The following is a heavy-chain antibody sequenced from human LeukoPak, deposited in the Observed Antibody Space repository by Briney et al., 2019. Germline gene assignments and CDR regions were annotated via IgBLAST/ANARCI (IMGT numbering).Heavy chain of an antibody. V-gene: IGHV4-59*01. CDR1: GGSFSSYY. Sequence: SETLSLTCTVSGGSFSSYYWTWIRQPPGKGLEWIGEINHSGSTNYNPSLKSRVTISVDTSKNQFSLKLSSVTAADTAVYYCARETSQKGAHYMDVWGKGTTVTISS. J-gene: IGHJ6*03. CDR2: INHSGST. CDR3: ARETSQKGAHYMDV. D-gene: IGHD3-16*01.